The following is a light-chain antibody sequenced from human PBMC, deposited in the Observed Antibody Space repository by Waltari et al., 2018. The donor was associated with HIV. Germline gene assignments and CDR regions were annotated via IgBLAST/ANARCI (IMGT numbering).Light chain of an antibody. J-gene: IGLJ2*01. CDR2: GNG. Sequence: QSVLTQPPSVSGAPGQRVTISCTGSSSNIGAGYDVHWYQQLPGTAPKLLIYGNGHRPSGVPDRFSGSKSGTSASLAITGLQAEDEADYYCQSYDSSLSAYVVFGGGTKLTVL. CDR1: SSNIGAGYD. V-gene: IGLV1-40*01. CDR3: QSYDSSLSAYVV.